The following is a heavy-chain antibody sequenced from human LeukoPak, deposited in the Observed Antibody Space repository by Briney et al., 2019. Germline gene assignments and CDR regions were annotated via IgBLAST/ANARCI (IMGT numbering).Heavy chain of an antibody. CDR3: ARDSSGWYDY. CDR1: GFTVSSNY. V-gene: IGHV3-66*01. D-gene: IGHD6-19*01. J-gene: IGHJ4*02. Sequence: GGTLRLSCAASGFTVSSNYKSWVRQAPGKGLEWVSVIYSGGSTYYADSVKGRFTISRDNSKNTLYLQMNSLRAEDTAVYYCARDSSGWYDYWGQGTLVTVSS. CDR2: IYSGGST.